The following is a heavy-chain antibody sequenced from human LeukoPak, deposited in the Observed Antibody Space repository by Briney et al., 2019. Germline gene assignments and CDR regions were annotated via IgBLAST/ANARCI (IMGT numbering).Heavy chain of an antibody. CDR2: IRYDGSNK. Sequence: PGGSLRLSCAASGFTFSSYGMHWVRQAPGKGLEWVAFIRYDGSNKYYADSVKGRFTISRDNSKNTLYLQMNSLRAEDTAVYYCAKVPRPSCSTSCYVFDYWGQGTLVTVSS. CDR3: AKVPRPSCSTSCYVFDY. D-gene: IGHD2-2*01. CDR1: GFTFSSYG. J-gene: IGHJ4*02. V-gene: IGHV3-30*02.